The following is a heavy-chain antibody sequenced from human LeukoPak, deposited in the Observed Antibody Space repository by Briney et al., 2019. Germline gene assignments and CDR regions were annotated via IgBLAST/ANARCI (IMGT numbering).Heavy chain of an antibody. J-gene: IGHJ4*02. Sequence: SVKVSCKASGGTFSSYAISWVRQAPGQGLEWMGGIVPIFGTANYAQKFQGRVTMTTDTSTNTAYMDLRSLRSDDTAVYYCAGRNGDYGYYFDSWGQGTLVTVSS. CDR1: GGTFSSYA. D-gene: IGHD4-17*01. CDR3: AGRNGDYGYYFDS. CDR2: IVPIFGTA. V-gene: IGHV1-69*05.